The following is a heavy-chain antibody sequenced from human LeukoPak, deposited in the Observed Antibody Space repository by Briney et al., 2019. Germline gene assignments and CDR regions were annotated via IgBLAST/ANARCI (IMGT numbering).Heavy chain of an antibody. J-gene: IGHJ4*02. CDR1: GFTFSSYS. CDR2: ISSGSSTI. Sequence: GGPLRLSCAASGFTFSSYSMNWVRQAPGKGLEWVSYISSGSSTIYYADSVKGRFTISRDNAKNSLYPQMNSLRAEDTAVYYCARGIWNDPYYWGQGTLVTVSS. CDR3: ARGIWNDPYY. D-gene: IGHD1-1*01. V-gene: IGHV3-48*01.